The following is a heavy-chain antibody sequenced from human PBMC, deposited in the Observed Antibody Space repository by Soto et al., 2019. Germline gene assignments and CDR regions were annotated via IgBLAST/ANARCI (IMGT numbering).Heavy chain of an antibody. J-gene: IGHJ5*02. V-gene: IGHV4-30-2*01. Sequence: SETLSLTCAVSGGSISSGGYSWSWIRQPPGKGLEWIGYIYHSGSTYYNPSLKSRVTISVDMSKNQFSLKLSSVTAADTAVYYCARFAAARQRNWFDPWGQGTLVTVSS. CDR1: GGSISSGGYS. CDR2: IYHSGST. CDR3: ARFAAARQRNWFDP. D-gene: IGHD6-13*01.